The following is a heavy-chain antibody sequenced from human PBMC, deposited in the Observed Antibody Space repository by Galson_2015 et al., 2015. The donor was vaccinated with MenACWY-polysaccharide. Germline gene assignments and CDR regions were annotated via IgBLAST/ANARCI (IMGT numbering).Heavy chain of an antibody. J-gene: IGHJ4*02. CDR2: IYYSGST. CDR1: GGSISSYY. V-gene: IGHV4-59*01. D-gene: IGHD1-26*01. CDR3: ARHARPKWGYFDY. Sequence: SETLSLTCTVSGGSISSYYWSWIRQPPGKGLEWIGYIYYSGSTNYNPSLKSRVTISVDTSKNQFSLKLSSVTAADTAVYYCARHARPKWGYFDYWGQGTLVTVSS.